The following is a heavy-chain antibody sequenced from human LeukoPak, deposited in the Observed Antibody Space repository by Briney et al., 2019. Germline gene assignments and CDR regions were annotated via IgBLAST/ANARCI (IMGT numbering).Heavy chain of an antibody. D-gene: IGHD5-12*01. CDR1: GGSISSYY. V-gene: IGHV4-59*01. CDR2: IYYSGST. J-gene: IGHJ4*02. CDR3: ATLAYSGFGPRSDSDS. Sequence: PSETLSLTCTVSGGSISSYYWSRIRQPPGKGLEWIGYIYYSGSTNYNPSLKSRVTISVDTSKNQFSLKLSSVTAADTAVYYCATLAYSGFGPRSDSDSWGQGTLVTVSS.